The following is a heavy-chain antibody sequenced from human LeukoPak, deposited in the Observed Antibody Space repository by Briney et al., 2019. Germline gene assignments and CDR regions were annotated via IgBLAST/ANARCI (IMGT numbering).Heavy chain of an antibody. D-gene: IGHD3-22*01. Sequence: SETLSLTCSVSGDSISLSFYYWGWIRQPPGKALEWIGSVYYSGTTSYNPSLKSRVTISVDMSKDHFSLRLRSVTAADTAMYYCARGPYSYDSSGAFDIWGQGTMVTVSS. CDR3: ARGPYSYDSSGAFDI. V-gene: IGHV4-39*07. CDR1: GDSISLSFYY. J-gene: IGHJ3*02. CDR2: VYYSGTT.